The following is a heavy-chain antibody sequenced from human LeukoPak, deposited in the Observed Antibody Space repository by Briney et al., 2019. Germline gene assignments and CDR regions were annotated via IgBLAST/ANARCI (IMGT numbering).Heavy chain of an antibody. CDR3: AKGRYGSGSYYNLTPIDY. CDR1: GFTFSSYG. V-gene: IGHV3-30*02. CDR2: IRYDGSNK. J-gene: IGHJ4*02. Sequence: PGGSLRLSCAASGFTFSSYGMHWVRQAPGKGLEWVAFIRYDGSNKYYADSVKGRFTISRDNFKNTLYLQMNSLRAEDTAVYYCAKGRYGSGSYYNLTPIDYWGQGTLVTVSS. D-gene: IGHD3-10*01.